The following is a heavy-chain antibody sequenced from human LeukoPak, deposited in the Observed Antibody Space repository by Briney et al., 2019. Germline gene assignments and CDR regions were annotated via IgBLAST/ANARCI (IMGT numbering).Heavy chain of an antibody. V-gene: IGHV4-59*07. CDR3: ARGRAADGQTIFDS. CDR1: GGSISTYY. J-gene: IGHJ4*02. D-gene: IGHD6-25*01. Sequence: SDTLSLTCAVSGGSISTYYWSWIRQPPGKGLEWIGYIYYTGSTKYNPSLKSRVTISIDTSKNQISLRLNSVTAADMAVYYCARGRAADGQTIFDSWGQGTLVTVSS. CDR2: IYYTGST.